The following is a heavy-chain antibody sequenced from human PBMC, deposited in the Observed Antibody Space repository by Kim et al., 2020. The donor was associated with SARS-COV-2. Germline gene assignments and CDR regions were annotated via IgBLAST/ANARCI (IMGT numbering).Heavy chain of an antibody. D-gene: IGHD4-17*01. V-gene: IGHV3-21*01. J-gene: IGHJ6*02. Sequence: GGSLRLSCAASGFTFSSYSMNWVRQAPGKGLEWVSSISSSSSYIYYADSVKGRFTISRDNAKNSLYLQMNSLRAEDTAVYYCARLTTVSANYYYYYGMDVWGQGTTVTVSS. CDR3: ARLTTVSANYYYYYGMDV. CDR1: GFTFSSYS. CDR2: ISSSSSYI.